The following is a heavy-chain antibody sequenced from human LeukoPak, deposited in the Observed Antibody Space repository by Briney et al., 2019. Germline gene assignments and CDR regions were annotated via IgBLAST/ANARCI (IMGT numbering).Heavy chain of an antibody. Sequence: GESLKISCKGSGYSFTSYWIGWVRQMPGKGLEWMGIINPGDSDTRYSPSFQGQVTISVDKSISTAYLQWSSLEAPDTAMYFCATVPRIPAVGNTEYFRHWGQGTLVSVSS. J-gene: IGHJ1*01. CDR1: GYSFTSYW. D-gene: IGHD6-13*01. CDR2: INPGDSDT. V-gene: IGHV5-51*01. CDR3: ATVPRIPAVGNTEYFRH.